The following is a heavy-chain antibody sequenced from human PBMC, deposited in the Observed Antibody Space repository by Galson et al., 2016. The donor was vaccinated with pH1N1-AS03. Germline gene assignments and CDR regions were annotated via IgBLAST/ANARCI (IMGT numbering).Heavy chain of an antibody. V-gene: IGHV1-18*01. Sequence: SVKVSCKASGYSFSSFGVTWVRQAPGQGFEWMGWVSPTEVYTNDEQKFQGRVTMTTDPSNNTVYIELTRLTSDDTAIYYCARDLRSEFGNNFVEGVQFGRYWGQGTLVTVSS. CDR1: GYSFSSFG. D-gene: IGHD1-20*01. CDR2: VSPTEVYT. CDR3: ARDLRSEFGNNFVEGVQFGRY. J-gene: IGHJ4*02.